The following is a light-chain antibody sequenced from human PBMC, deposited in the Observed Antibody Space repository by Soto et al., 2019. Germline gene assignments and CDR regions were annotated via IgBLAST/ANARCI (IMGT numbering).Light chain of an antibody. J-gene: IGKJ1*01. Sequence: DIPMTLSPSSLSASLGDRVTMTCRARQGISNYLNWYQQKPGKAPKLLIYAASSWQTGIPARFSGSGSGTEFTLTISSLQSEDFAVYYCQQSNNTPGTFGQGTKVDIK. V-gene: IGKV1-39*01. CDR3: QQSNNTPGT. CDR1: QGISNY. CDR2: AAS.